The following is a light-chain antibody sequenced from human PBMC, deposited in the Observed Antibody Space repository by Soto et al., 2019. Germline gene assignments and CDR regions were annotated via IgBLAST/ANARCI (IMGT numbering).Light chain of an antibody. CDR3: QQYYGTPQT. CDR1: QSISSW. Sequence: DIQMTQSPSTLSASVGDRVTITCRASQSISSWLAWYQQKPGKAPKLLIYDASSLESGVPSRFSGSGSGTEFTLTISSLQAEDVAVYYCQQYYGTPQTFGQGTKVDIK. J-gene: IGKJ1*01. CDR2: DAS. V-gene: IGKV1-5*01.